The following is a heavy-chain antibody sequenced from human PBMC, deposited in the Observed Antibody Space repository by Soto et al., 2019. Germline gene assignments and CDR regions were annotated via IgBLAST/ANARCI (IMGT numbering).Heavy chain of an antibody. V-gene: IGHV4-59*12. CDR3: ARVGQYCTNSVCYTEYFFDS. D-gene: IGHD2-8*01. Sequence: SETLSLTCTVFGGSIRPYYWSWIRQPPGKELEWIGYIYYTGSTNYSPSLKSRVTISLDTSKNLLTLKLSSVTAADTAVYYCARVGQYCTNSVCYTEYFFDSWGQGTQVTVSS. J-gene: IGHJ4*02. CDR1: GGSIRPYY. CDR2: IYYTGST.